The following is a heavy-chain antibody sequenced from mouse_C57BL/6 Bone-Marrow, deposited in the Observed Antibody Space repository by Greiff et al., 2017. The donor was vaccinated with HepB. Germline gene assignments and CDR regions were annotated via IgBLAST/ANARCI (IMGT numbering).Heavy chain of an antibody. Sequence: DVQLVESGGDLVKPGGSLKLSCAASGFTFSSYGMSWVRQTPDKRLEWVATISSGGSYTYYPDSVKGRFTISRDNAKNTLYLQMSSLKSEDTAMYYCARQRGFKGFAYWGQGTLVTVSA. CDR3: ARQRGFKGFAY. J-gene: IGHJ3*01. D-gene: IGHD3-1*01. CDR2: ISSGGSYT. V-gene: IGHV5-6*01. CDR1: GFTFSSYG.